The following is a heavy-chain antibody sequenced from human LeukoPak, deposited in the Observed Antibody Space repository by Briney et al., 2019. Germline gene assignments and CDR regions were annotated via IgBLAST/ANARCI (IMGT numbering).Heavy chain of an antibody. V-gene: IGHV4-38-2*02. D-gene: IGHD3-9*01. Sequence: PSETLSLTCTVSGYSISSGYYWGWIRQPPGKGLEWIGRIYTSGSTNYNPSLKSRVTMSVDTSKNQFSLKLSSVTAADTAVYYCARGGTYYDILTGPSTYYYYYYMDVWGKGTTVTISS. CDR1: GYSISSGYY. CDR3: ARGGTYYDILTGPSTYYYYYYMDV. CDR2: IYTSGST. J-gene: IGHJ6*03.